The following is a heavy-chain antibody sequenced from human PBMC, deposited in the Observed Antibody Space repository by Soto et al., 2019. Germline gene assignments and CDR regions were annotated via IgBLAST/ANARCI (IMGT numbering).Heavy chain of an antibody. Sequence: EVQLVESGGGLVQPGRSLRLSCAASGFTFDDYAIHWVRQAPGKGLEWVSGISWNRGTIGYADSVKGRFTISRDNAKNSLYLQRNSLRAEDTALYYCTRSIGPSCYSSFDYFGQGTLVTVSS. J-gene: IGHJ4*02. CDR2: ISWNRGTI. D-gene: IGHD2-15*01. V-gene: IGHV3-9*01. CDR3: TRSIGPSCYSSFDY. CDR1: GFTFDDYA.